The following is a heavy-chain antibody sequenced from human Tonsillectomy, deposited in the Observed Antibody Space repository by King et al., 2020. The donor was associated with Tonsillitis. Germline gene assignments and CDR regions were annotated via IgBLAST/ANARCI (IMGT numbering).Heavy chain of an antibody. D-gene: IGHD1-26*01. CDR2: IYSGGST. V-gene: IGHV3-53*01. J-gene: IGHJ4*02. Sequence: DVQLVESGGGLIQPGGSLRLSCAASGFTVSSNYMSWVRQAPGKGLEWVSVIYSGGSTYYADPVKGRFTTPTDNSKNTLYLQMNSLGAEDTAVYYCAREGGYIVGATTGFDYWGQGTLVTVSS. CDR1: GFTVSSNY. CDR3: AREGGYIVGATTGFDY.